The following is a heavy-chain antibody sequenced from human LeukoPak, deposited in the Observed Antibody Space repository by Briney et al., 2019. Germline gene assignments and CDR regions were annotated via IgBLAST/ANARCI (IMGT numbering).Heavy chain of an antibody. CDR2: IYSGGST. D-gene: IGHD2-2*01. CDR1: GFIVSSNY. V-gene: IGHV3-53*01. Sequence: GGSLRLSCAASGFIVSSNYMSWVRQAPGKGLEWVSVIYSGGSTYYADSVKGRFTISRDNAKNTLYLQMNSLRVEDTAVYYCARASSISCDYWGQGTLVTVSS. J-gene: IGHJ4*02. CDR3: ARASSISCDY.